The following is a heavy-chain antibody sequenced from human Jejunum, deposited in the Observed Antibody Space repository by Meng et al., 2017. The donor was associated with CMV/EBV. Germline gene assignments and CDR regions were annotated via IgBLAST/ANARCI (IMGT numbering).Heavy chain of an antibody. CDR3: ARLKLVVPAAARDYYYGLDV. Sequence: YCWNWIRQSTGKGLEWIGYIYHTGGTTYNPSLKSRVSISVDTSKNQFSLRLSSVTPADTAVYYCARLKLVVPAAARDYYYGLDVWGQGTTVTVSS. J-gene: IGHJ6*02. V-gene: IGHV4-59*01. CDR2: IYHTGGT. CDR1: YC. D-gene: IGHD2-2*01.